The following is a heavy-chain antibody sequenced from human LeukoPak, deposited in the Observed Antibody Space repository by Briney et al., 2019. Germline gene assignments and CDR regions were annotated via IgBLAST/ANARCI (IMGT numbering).Heavy chain of an antibody. CDR1: GYTFTTYN. CDR2: INPNSGGT. CDR3: ASEGWTTVPSFDY. Sequence: GASVKVSCKASGYTFTTYNINWVRQAPGQGLEWMGWINPNSGGTNYAQKFQGRVTMTRDTSISTAYMELSRLRSDDTAVYYCASEGWTTVPSFDYWGQGTLVTVSS. J-gene: IGHJ4*02. D-gene: IGHD4-17*01. V-gene: IGHV1-2*02.